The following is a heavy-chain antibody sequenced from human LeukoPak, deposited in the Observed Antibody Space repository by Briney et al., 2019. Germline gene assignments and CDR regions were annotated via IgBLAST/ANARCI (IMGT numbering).Heavy chain of an antibody. CDR1: GYTFTSYD. J-gene: IGHJ4*02. V-gene: IGHV1-8*01. Sequence: VSVKVSCKASGYTFTSYDINWVRQATGQGLEWMGWMNPNSGNTGYAQKFQGRVTMTRNTSISTAYMELSSLRSEDTAVYYCARGGGYDYIWGSYRYPYFDYWGQGTLVTVSS. CDR3: ARGGGYDYIWGSYRYPYFDY. CDR2: MNPNSGNT. D-gene: IGHD3-16*02.